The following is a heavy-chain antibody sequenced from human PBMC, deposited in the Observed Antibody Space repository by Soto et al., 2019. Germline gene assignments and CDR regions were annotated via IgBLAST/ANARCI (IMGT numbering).Heavy chain of an antibody. CDR3: ARSPYTNSWYYFDY. J-gene: IGHJ4*02. D-gene: IGHD6-13*01. V-gene: IGHV1-18*01. Sequence: QVQLVQSGAEVKKPGASVKVSCKTSGYTFTMYGISWVRQAPEQGLEWMGWISTYNGNTNSAQKFQGRVTMTTDTSTSTAYMELRSLRSDDTAVYYCARSPYTNSWYYFDYWGQGNLVTVYS. CDR2: ISTYNGNT. CDR1: GYTFTMYG.